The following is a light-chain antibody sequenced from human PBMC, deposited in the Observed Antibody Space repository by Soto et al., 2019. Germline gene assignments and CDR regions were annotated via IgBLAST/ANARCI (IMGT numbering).Light chain of an antibody. V-gene: IGKV1-9*01. CDR1: QGISNY. CDR2: AAS. J-gene: IGKJ5*01. CDR3: QQLNSYPIT. Sequence: QMTQSPSSLCASVGDRDTITCRASQGISNYLAWYQQTPGKVPKILIYAASTLQSGVPSRFRGSRSGTDFTLTISRLQPEDFATDFCQQLNSYPITFGQGTRLEIK.